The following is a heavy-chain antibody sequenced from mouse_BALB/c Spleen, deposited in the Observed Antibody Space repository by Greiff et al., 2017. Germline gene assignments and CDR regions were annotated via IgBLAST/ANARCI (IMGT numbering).Heavy chain of an antibody. V-gene: IGHV1-82*01. CDR2: IYPGDGDT. D-gene: IGHD1-1*01. CDR1: RYAFSSSW. Sequence: VQLVESGPELVKPGASVKISCKASRYAFSSSWMNWVKQRPGQGLEWIGRIYPGDGDTNYNGKFKGKATLTADKSSSTAYMQLSSLTSVDSAVYFCARSHYGSSPLDYWGQGTTLTVSS. J-gene: IGHJ2*01. CDR3: ARSHYGSSPLDY.